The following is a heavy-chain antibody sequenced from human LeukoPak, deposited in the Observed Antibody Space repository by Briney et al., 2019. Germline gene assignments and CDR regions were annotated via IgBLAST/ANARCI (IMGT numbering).Heavy chain of an antibody. CDR1: GFTLSSYG. CDR2: IRYDGSNK. D-gene: IGHD2-15*01. Sequence: GGSLRLSCAASGFTLSSYGMHWVRQAPGKGLEWVAFIRYDGSNKYYADSVKGRFTISRDNSKNTLYLQMNSLRAEDTAVYYCAKEGCSGGSCYHDAFDIWGQGTMVTVSS. CDR3: AKEGCSGGSCYHDAFDI. V-gene: IGHV3-30*02. J-gene: IGHJ3*02.